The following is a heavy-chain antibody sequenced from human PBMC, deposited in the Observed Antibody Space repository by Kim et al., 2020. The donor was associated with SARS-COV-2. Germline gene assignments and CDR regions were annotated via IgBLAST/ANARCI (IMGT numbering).Heavy chain of an antibody. Sequence: GSTYCADSVKGRFTIPRDHSKNTLYLQMNSLRAEATAVYYCAKAGGGSGEWGQGTLVTVSS. CDR2: GST. V-gene: IGHV3-23*01. CDR3: AKAGGGSGE. J-gene: IGHJ4*02. D-gene: IGHD2-15*01.